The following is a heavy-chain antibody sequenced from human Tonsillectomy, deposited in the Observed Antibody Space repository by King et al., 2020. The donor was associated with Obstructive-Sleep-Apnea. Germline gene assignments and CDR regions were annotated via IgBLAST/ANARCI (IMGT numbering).Heavy chain of an antibody. Sequence: VQLVESGGGVVQPGRSLRLSCAASGFTFSSYGMHWVRQAPGKDLEWVAVIWYDGSKKYYEDSVKGRFTSSRDNSKNTLYLQMNSLRGEDTAVYYCAKGSGSSWYFDYWGQGTLVTVSS. J-gene: IGHJ4*02. V-gene: IGHV3-33*06. CDR3: AKGSGSSWYFDY. CDR1: GFTFSSYG. D-gene: IGHD3-10*01. CDR2: IWYDGSKK.